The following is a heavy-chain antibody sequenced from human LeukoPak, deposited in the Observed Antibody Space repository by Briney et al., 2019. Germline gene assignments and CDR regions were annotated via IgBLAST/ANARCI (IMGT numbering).Heavy chain of an antibody. V-gene: IGHV3-30*03. CDR3: ARDRGVAARHKTKNWFDP. Sequence: GGTLRLSCAASGFTFSSYGMSWVRQAPGKGLEWVAVISYDGSNKYYADSVKGRFTISRDNSKNTLYLQMNSLRAEDTAVYYCARDRGVAARHKTKNWFDPWGQGTLVTVSS. D-gene: IGHD6-6*01. J-gene: IGHJ5*02. CDR2: ISYDGSNK. CDR1: GFTFSSYG.